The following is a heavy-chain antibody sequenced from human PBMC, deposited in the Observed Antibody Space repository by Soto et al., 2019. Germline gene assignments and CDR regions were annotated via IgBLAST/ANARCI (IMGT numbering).Heavy chain of an antibody. D-gene: IGHD3-3*01. Sequence: VQLVQSGAEVKKPRASVKVSCKASGYTFTSYGINWVRQATGQGLEWMGWMNPNSGNTGYAQKFQGRVTMTRNTSISTAYMELSSLSSEDTAVYYCAIPARNYDFWSGYSFDIWGQGTMVTVSS. CDR3: AIPARNYDFWSGYSFDI. CDR2: MNPNSGNT. J-gene: IGHJ3*02. CDR1: GYTFTSYG. V-gene: IGHV1-8*01.